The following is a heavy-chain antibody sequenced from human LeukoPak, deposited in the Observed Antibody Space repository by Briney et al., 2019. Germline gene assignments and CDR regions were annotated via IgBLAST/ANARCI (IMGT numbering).Heavy chain of an antibody. V-gene: IGHV1-18*01. CDR3: ARDLGMDFWSGYYT. J-gene: IGHJ5*02. Sequence: ASVTVSCKASGYTFTSYGISWVRQAPGQGLEWMGWISAYNGNTNYAQKLQGRVTMTTDTSTSTAYMELRSLRSDDTAVYYCARDLGMDFWSGYYTWGQGTLVTVSS. D-gene: IGHD3-3*01. CDR2: ISAYNGNT. CDR1: GYTFTSYG.